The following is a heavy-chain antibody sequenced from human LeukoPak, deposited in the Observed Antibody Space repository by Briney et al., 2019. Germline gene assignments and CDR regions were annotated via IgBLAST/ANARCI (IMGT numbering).Heavy chain of an antibody. CDR3: ARRTTLVRGVINDS. V-gene: IGHV5-51*01. Sequence: GESLKISCKASGYTFITHWIAWVRQMPGKGLECMGIIYPGASEIRYSPSFQGQVTISADNSISTAYLQWSSLKASDTAMYYCARRTTLVRGVINDSWGQGTLVTVSS. CDR1: GYTFITHW. CDR2: IYPGASEI. D-gene: IGHD3-10*01. J-gene: IGHJ4*02.